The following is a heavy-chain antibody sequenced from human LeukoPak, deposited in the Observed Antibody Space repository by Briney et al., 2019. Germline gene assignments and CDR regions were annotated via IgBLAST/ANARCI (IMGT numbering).Heavy chain of an antibody. CDR2: ISGSGGST. V-gene: IGHV3-23*01. Sequence: GGSLRLSCTASEFTFNNYAMSWVRQAPGKGLEWVSAISGSGGSTYYADSVKGRFTISRDNSKNTLYMQMNGLRVEDTAVYYCAKGSSGGSRGRFYYMDVWGKGTTVTVSS. J-gene: IGHJ6*03. CDR3: AKGSSGGSRGRFYYMDV. D-gene: IGHD2-15*01. CDR1: EFTFNNYA.